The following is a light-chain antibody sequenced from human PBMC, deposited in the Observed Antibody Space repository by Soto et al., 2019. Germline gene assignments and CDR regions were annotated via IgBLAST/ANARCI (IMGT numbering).Light chain of an antibody. CDR1: NSDVGIYDF. V-gene: IGLV2-14*01. Sequence: QSALTQHASVSGTPGQSITISCTGSNSDVGIYDFVSWYQHHPGRAPKLIVSEVSHRPSGVSNRFSGSKFGNTASLTISGLQSEVEADYYCISYTSDDVRYVFGTGTKLTVL. CDR3: ISYTSDDVRYV. CDR2: EVS. J-gene: IGLJ1*01.